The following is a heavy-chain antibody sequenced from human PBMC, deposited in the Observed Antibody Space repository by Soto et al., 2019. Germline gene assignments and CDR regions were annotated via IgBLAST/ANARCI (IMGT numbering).Heavy chain of an antibody. V-gene: IGHV1-46*01. CDR2: ITPSSGST. D-gene: IGHD3-22*01. Sequence: AAVNVSCKASGYTFTSYSMHWVRQAPGQGLEWIGLITPSSGSTSYAHNFQGRVTMTRDTSTSTVYMELSSLRSEDTAVYYCARRLNTSGYYAKDYYLDYWGQGTLVTVSS. J-gene: IGHJ4*02. CDR1: GYTFTSYS. CDR3: ARRLNTSGYYAKDYYLDY.